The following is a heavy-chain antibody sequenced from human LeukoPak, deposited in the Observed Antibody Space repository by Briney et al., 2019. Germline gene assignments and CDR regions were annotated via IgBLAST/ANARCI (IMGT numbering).Heavy chain of an antibody. CDR3: VSGFLQWLY. CDR1: GFIFGGYW. V-gene: IGHV3-7*01. Sequence: PGGSLRLSCAASGFIFGGYWMSWVRQAPGRGLEWVANTNPDGSIKYYVDSVNGRFTISRDNPKNSLYLQMNSLRAEDTAVYYCVSGFLQWLYWGQGTLVTVSS. D-gene: IGHD3-3*01. J-gene: IGHJ4*02. CDR2: TNPDGSIK.